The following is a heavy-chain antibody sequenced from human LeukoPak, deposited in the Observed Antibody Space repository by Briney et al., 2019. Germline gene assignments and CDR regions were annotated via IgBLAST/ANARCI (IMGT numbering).Heavy chain of an antibody. Sequence: SETLSLTCGVSGGSFSGDYWCWIRQPPGKGLEWIGSIYYSGSTYYNPSLKSRVTISVDTSKNQFSLKLSSVTAADTAVYYCARTAMDKSFDYWGQGTLVTVSS. CDR2: IYYSGST. V-gene: IGHV4-59*12. CDR3: ARTAMDKSFDY. D-gene: IGHD5-18*01. CDR1: GGSFSGDY. J-gene: IGHJ4*02.